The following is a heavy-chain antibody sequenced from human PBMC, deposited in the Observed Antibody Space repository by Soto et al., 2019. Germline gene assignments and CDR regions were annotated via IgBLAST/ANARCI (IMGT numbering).Heavy chain of an antibody. CDR2: INSDGSST. D-gene: IGHD3-22*01. V-gene: IGHV3-74*01. CDR3: ERDIEYYYDSSGYYVDAFDI. Sequence: GGSLRLSCAASGFTFSSYWMHWVRQAPGKGLVWVSRINSDGSSTSYADSVKGRFTISRDNAKNTLYLQMNSLRAEDTAVYYCERDIEYYYDSSGYYVDAFDIWGQGTMVTVSS. CDR1: GFTFSSYW. J-gene: IGHJ3*02.